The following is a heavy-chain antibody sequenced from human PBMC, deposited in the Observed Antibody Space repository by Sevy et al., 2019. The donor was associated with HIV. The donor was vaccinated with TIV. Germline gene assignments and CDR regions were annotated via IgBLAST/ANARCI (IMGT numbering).Heavy chain of an antibody. CDR2: FSAGGYT. J-gene: IGHJ4*02. CDR1: GFTFSAYA. V-gene: IGHV3-23*01. D-gene: IGHD1-1*01. Sequence: GGSLRLSCAASGFTFSAYAMAWVRQAPGKGLEWVSVFSAGGYTYYADSVKGRFTISRDNSKNTVYLQMNSLRAEDTAIYYCAKDLGDTTVRVFYFGHWGQGTLVTVSS. CDR3: AKDLGDTTVRVFYFGH.